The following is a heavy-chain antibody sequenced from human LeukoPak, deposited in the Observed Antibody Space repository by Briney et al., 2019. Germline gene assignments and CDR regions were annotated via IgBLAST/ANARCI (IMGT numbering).Heavy chain of an antibody. V-gene: IGHV4-31*03. D-gene: IGHD4-11*01. CDR1: GGSISSVGYC. CDR2: IYYSGST. J-gene: IGHJ4*02. Sequence: SETLSLTCTVSGGSISSVGYCWSWIRQHPGEGLGWIGSIYYSGSTNYNPSLKSRVTISVDTSKTQFSLKLSSVTAADTAVYYCARGMVGPNDYRRVRFQKLDYWGQGTLVTVSS. CDR3: ARGMVGPNDYRRVRFQKLDY.